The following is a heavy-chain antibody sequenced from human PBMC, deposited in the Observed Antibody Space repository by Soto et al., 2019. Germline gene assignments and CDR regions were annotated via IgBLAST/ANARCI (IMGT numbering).Heavy chain of an antibody. CDR2: IYYSGST. Sequence: ETLSLTCTVSVGSISSYYWSWIRQPPGKGLEWIGYIYYSGSTNYNPSLKSRVTISVDTSKNQFSLKLSSVTAADTAVYYCARAVTDYYYYGMDVWGQGTTVTVSS. J-gene: IGHJ6*02. CDR1: VGSISSYY. V-gene: IGHV4-59*01. CDR3: ARAVTDYYYYGMDV.